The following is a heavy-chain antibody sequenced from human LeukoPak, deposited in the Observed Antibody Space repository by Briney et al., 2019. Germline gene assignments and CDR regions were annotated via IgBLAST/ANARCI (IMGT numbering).Heavy chain of an antibody. Sequence: GGSLRLSCAASGFTFSDYYMSWIRQAPGKGLEWVSYISSSGSAIYYADPVKGRFTISRDNAKNSLYLQMNSLRAEDTAVYYCARRQRWLVQSYYYYGMDVWGQGTTVTVSS. CDR1: GFTFSDYY. J-gene: IGHJ6*02. D-gene: IGHD6-19*01. V-gene: IGHV3-11*01. CDR2: ISSSGSAI. CDR3: ARRQRWLVQSYYYYGMDV.